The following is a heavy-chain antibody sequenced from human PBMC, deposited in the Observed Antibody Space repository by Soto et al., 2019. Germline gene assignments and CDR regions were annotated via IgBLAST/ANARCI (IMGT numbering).Heavy chain of an antibody. D-gene: IGHD5-18*01. CDR2: INWDDDK. CDR3: ARMKQLWSLTYDS. V-gene: IGHV2-70*11. CDR1: GFSLTTSGMC. J-gene: IGHJ4*02. Sequence: SGPTLVNPTQTLTLTCSFSGFSLTTSGMCVSWIRQTPGKALEWLARINWDDDKDFSTSLKTRLTISKDTSKNQVVLTMTNMDPVEKGTYSCARMKQLWSLTYDSWGRGILVTVSS.